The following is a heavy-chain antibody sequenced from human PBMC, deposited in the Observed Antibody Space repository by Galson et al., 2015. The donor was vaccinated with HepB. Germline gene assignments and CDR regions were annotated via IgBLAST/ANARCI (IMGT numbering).Heavy chain of an antibody. CDR2: ISSSSSYI. CDR1: GFTFSSYS. J-gene: IGHJ6*02. Sequence: SLRLSCAASGFTFSSYSMNWVRQAPGKGLEWVSSISSSSSYIYYADSVKGRFTISRDNAKNSLYLQMNSLRAEDTAVYYCARDRPFNYYDSSGYPTYYYYGMDVWGQGTTVTVSS. V-gene: IGHV3-21*01. D-gene: IGHD3-22*01. CDR3: ARDRPFNYYDSSGYPTYYYYGMDV.